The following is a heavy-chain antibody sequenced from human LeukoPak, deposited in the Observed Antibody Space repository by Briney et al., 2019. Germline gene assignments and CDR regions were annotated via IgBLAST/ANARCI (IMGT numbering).Heavy chain of an antibody. V-gene: IGHV4-59*12. CDR1: GGSISTYY. CDR2: IYHSGST. Sequence: SETLSLTCTVSGGSISTYYWNWIRQPPGKGLEWIGYIYHSGSTYYNPSLKSRVTISADRSKNQFSLKPSSVTAADTAVYYCARGNSGYSGYDLDYWGQGTLVTVSS. CDR3: ARGNSGYSGYDLDY. D-gene: IGHD5-12*01. J-gene: IGHJ4*02.